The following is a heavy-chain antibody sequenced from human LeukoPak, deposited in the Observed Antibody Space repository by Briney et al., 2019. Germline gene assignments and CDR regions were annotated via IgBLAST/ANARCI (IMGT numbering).Heavy chain of an antibody. CDR1: GYTLTELS. CDR3: ATSSGSYYNLYYYYGMDV. J-gene: IGHJ6*04. D-gene: IGHD3-10*01. V-gene: IGHV1-24*01. Sequence: ALVKVSCKVSGYTLTELSMHWVRQAPGKGLEWMGGFDPEDGETIYAQKFQGRVTMTEDTSTDTAYMELSSLRSEDTAVYYCATSSGSYYNLYYYYGMDVWGKGTTVTVSS. CDR2: FDPEDGET.